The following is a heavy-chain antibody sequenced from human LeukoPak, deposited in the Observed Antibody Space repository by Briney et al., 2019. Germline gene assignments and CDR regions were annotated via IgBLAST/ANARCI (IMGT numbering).Heavy chain of an antibody. CDR2: IYYTGST. CDR3: ASSTTVTTYAFDI. D-gene: IGHD4-17*01. V-gene: IGHV4-59*01. CDR1: GGSISSYY. J-gene: IGHJ3*02. Sequence: SETLSLTCTVSGGSISSYYWSWIRQPPGKGLEWIGYIYYTGSTTYNPSLKSRVTISVDTSKNQFSLRLSSVTAADTAVYYCASSTTVTTYAFDIWGQGTMVTVSS.